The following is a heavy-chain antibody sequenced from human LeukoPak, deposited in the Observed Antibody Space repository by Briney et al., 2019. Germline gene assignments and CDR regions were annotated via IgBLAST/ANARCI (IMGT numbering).Heavy chain of an antibody. Sequence: PGGSLRLSCSASGFIFSSYGMHWVRQAPGKGLEWVAFLPFDERDKFYADSVKGRLSISRDTSKNTLFLQMNNLRPEDTGVYYCVKEGEWLSLDYWGQGTLVTVSS. J-gene: IGHJ4*02. CDR1: GFIFSSYG. V-gene: IGHV3-30*02. D-gene: IGHD3-3*01. CDR2: LPFDERDK. CDR3: VKEGEWLSLDY.